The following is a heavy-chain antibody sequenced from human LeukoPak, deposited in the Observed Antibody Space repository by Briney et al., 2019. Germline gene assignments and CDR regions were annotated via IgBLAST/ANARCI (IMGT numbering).Heavy chain of an antibody. V-gene: IGHV3-30-3*01. J-gene: IGHJ4*02. CDR1: GFTFSSYA. D-gene: IGHD6-19*01. CDR3: ARDRYSIAVAGVDY. Sequence: GGSLRLSCAASGFTFSSYAMHWVRQAPGKGLEWVAVISYDGSNKYYADSVKGRFTISRDNSKNTLYLQMNSLRAEDTAVYYCARDRYSIAVAGVDYWGQGTLVTVSS. CDR2: ISYDGSNK.